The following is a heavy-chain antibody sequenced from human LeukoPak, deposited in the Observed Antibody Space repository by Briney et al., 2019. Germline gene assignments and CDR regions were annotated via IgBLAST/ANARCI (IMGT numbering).Heavy chain of an antibody. CDR3: AKDYIISSSPIYYYDS. J-gene: IGHJ4*02. CDR1: GFTFSSYG. V-gene: IGHV3-30*02. D-gene: IGHD6-6*01. Sequence: PGGSLRLSCEGSGFTFSSYGIHWVRQAPGKGLEWVSFIRYDGINKYYADSVKGRFTLSRYNSKNTVYLEMNSLRPEDTAVYYCAKDYIISSSPIYYYDSWGQGALVTVSS. CDR2: IRYDGINK.